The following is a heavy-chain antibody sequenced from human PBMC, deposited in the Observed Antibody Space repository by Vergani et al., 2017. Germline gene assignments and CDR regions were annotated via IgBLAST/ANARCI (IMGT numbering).Heavy chain of an antibody. V-gene: IGHV3-74*03. D-gene: IGHD3-9*01. CDR2: IKSDGSIT. Sequence: DVHLAESGGGFFQPGGPLRLPCSAPGFSFNSYWRHWARQVPGKGLLWVSRIKSDGSITAYADSVKGRFTISRDNAQNTLYLQMNSLRVEDTGVYYCARARCIETCYMSNWLDSWGQGTLVTVSS. CDR1: GFSFNSYW. CDR3: ARARCIETCYMSNWLDS. J-gene: IGHJ5*01.